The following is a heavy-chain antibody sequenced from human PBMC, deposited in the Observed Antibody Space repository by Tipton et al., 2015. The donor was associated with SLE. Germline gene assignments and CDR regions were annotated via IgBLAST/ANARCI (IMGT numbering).Heavy chain of an antibody. CDR1: GIAFSSYS. J-gene: IGHJ4*02. Sequence: SLRLSCEASGIAFSSYSMSWVRQAPGKGLEWVANIKQDGREKYYVDSVKGRFTISRDNAKNSLYLQMNSLRAEDTAVYYCARAQGVTTGYFDYWGQGTLVTVSS. D-gene: IGHD4-11*01. CDR3: ARAQGVTTGYFDY. V-gene: IGHV3-7*01. CDR2: IKQDGREK.